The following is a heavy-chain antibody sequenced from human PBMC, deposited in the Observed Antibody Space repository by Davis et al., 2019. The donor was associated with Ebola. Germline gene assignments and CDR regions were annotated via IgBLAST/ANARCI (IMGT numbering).Heavy chain of an antibody. J-gene: IGHJ6*02. V-gene: IGHV3-9*01. CDR3: ARDAVLYYDSSGYYFRLGYYGMDV. D-gene: IGHD3-22*01. CDR2: ISWNSGSI. CDR1: GFTFDDYA. Sequence: SLKISCAASGFTFDDYAMHWVRQAPGKGLEWVSGISWNSGSIGYADSVKGRFTISRDNAKNSLYLQMNSLRDEDTAVYYCARDAVLYYDSSGYYFRLGYYGMDVWGQGTTVTVSS.